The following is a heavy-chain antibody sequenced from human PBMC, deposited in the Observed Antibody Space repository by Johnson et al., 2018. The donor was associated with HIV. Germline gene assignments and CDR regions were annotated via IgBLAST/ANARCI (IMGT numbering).Heavy chain of an antibody. V-gene: IGHV3-30*14. J-gene: IGHJ3*02. CDR2: ISYDGSNK. CDR1: GFTFSSYA. Sequence: QVQLVESGGGVVQPGRSLRLSCVASGFTFSSYAMHWVRQAPGKGLEWVAVISYDGSNKYYADSVKGRFTISRDNSKNTLYLQMGSLRAEDTAVYYCARGRYAFDIWGQGTMVTVSS. CDR3: ARGRYAFDI.